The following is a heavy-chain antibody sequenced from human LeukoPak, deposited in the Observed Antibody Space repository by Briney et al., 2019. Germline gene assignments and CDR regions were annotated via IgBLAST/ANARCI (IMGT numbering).Heavy chain of an antibody. V-gene: IGHV3-23*01. D-gene: IGHD2-8*02. Sequence: GGPLRLSCAASGLTLSTLAMIWLRQPPGKGLEWVSSIFPSGGEIHYADSVRGRFTISRDNSKSTLSLQMNSLRAEDTGIYYCATYRQVLLPFESWGQGTLVTVSS. CDR1: GLTLSTLA. CDR3: ATYRQVLLPFES. J-gene: IGHJ4*02. CDR2: IFPSGGEI.